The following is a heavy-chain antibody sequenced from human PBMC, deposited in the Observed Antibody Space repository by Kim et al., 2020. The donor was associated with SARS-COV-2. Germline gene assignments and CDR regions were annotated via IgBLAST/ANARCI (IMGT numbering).Heavy chain of an antibody. J-gene: IGHJ4*02. CDR3: ARDWGGVTKDPFDY. CDR1: GFTFSSYA. D-gene: IGHD4-17*01. V-gene: IGHV3-30-3*01. CDR2: ISYDGSNK. Sequence: GGSLRLSCAASGFTFSSYAMHWVRQAPGKGLEWVAVISYDGSNKYYADSVKGRFTISRDNSKNTLYLQMNSLRAEDTAVYYCARDWGGVTKDPFDYWGQGTLVTVSS.